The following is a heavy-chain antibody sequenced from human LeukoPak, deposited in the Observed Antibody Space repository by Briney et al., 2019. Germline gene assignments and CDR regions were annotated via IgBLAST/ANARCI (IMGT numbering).Heavy chain of an antibody. CDR3: TREPQRYYYGSGSYFPRTYYYYYYGMDV. D-gene: IGHD3-10*01. CDR2: IKSKTDGGTT. J-gene: IGHJ6*02. V-gene: IGHV3-15*01. CDR1: GFTFSNAW. Sequence: PGGSLRLSCAASGFTFSNAWMSWVRQAPGKGLEWDGRIKSKTDGGTTDYAAPVKGRFTISRDDSKNTLYLQMNSLKTEDTAVYYCTREPQRYYYGSGSYFPRTYYYYYYGMDVWGQGTTVTVSS.